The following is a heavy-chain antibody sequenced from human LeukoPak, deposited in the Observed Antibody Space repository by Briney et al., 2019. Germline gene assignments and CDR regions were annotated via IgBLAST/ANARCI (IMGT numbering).Heavy chain of an antibody. J-gene: IGHJ6*03. CDR1: GYTFTSYG. CDR3: AREGIAVAGYYYYYYMDV. CDR2: ISAYSGNT. D-gene: IGHD6-19*01. V-gene: IGHV1-18*01. Sequence: ASVKVSCKASGYTFTSYGISWVRQAPGQGLKWMGWISAYSGNTNYARKLQGRVTMTTDTSTSTAYMELRSLRSDDTAVYYCAREGIAVAGYYYYYYMDVWGKGTTVTVSS.